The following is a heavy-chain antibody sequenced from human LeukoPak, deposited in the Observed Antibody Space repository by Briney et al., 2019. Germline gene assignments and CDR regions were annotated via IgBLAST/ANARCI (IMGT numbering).Heavy chain of an antibody. J-gene: IGHJ4*02. Sequence: GGSLRLSCAASGFTFSSYAMGWVRQAPGKGLEWVSGISGSGGSTYYPDSVKGRFTISRDNSKNTLYLQMNSLRAEATAVYYCAKWVSFDWFPIDYWGQGTLVSVSS. D-gene: IGHD3-9*01. CDR2: ISGSGGST. V-gene: IGHV3-23*01. CDR1: GFTFSSYA. CDR3: AKWVSFDWFPIDY.